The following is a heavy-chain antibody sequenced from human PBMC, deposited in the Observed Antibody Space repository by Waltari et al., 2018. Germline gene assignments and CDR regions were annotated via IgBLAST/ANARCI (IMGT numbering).Heavy chain of an antibody. V-gene: IGHV3-7*01. CDR2: IRQGGSEN. CDR3: ARPYASGWYINFDY. D-gene: IGHD6-19*01. CDR1: GFTFSRYW. J-gene: IGHJ4*02. Sequence: EVQLVESGGGLVQPGGSLRLSCAASGFTFSRYWMGWVRQAPGEGLEWEANIRQGGSENYYVDSVKGRFTFSRDNAKNSLYLQMNSLRAEDTAVYYCARPYASGWYINFDYWGQGTLVTVSS.